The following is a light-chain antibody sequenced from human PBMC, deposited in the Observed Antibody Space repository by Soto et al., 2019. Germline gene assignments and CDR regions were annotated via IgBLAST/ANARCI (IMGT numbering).Light chain of an antibody. CDR1: SSDVGGFNY. V-gene: IGLV2-14*01. CDR2: GVT. CDR3: SSYTSGSTLLV. J-gene: IGLJ1*01. Sequence: QSVLTQPASVSGSPGQSLTISCTGTSSDVGGFNYVSWYQQHPGKAPKLMISGVTNRPSGVSNRFSGSKSGNTASLTISGLQAGDEADYYCSSYTSGSTLLVFGPGTKVIVL.